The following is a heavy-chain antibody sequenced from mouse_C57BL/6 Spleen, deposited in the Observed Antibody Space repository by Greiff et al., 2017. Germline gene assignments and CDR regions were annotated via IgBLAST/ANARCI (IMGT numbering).Heavy chain of an antibody. CDR1: GYTFTDYN. Sequence: VQLQQSGPELVKPGASVKIPCKASGYTFTDYNMDWVKQSHGKSLEWIGDINPNNGGTIYNQKFKGKATLTVDKSSSTAYMELLSLTSEDIAVYYCARPTAQATDYAMDYWGQGTSVTVSS. V-gene: IGHV1-18*01. D-gene: IGHD3-2*02. CDR3: ARPTAQATDYAMDY. CDR2: INPNNGGT. J-gene: IGHJ4*01.